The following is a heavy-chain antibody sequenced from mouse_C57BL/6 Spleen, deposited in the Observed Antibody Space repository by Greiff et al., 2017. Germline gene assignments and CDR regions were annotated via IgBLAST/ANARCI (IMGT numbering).Heavy chain of an antibody. CDR3: ARPYYGSSYSAWFAY. V-gene: IGHV1-53*01. D-gene: IGHD1-1*01. J-gene: IGHJ3*01. Sequence: VQLQQSGTELVKPGASVKLSCKASGYTFTSYWMHWVQQRPGQGLEWIGNINPSNGGTNYNEKFKSKATLTVDKSSSTAYLQLSSLTPEDSAVYYCARPYYGSSYSAWFAYWGQGTLVTVSA. CDR2: INPSNGGT. CDR1: GYTFTSYW.